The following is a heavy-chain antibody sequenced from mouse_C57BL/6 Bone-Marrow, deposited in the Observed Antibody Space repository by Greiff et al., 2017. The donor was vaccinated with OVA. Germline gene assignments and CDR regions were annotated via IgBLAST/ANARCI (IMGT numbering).Heavy chain of an antibody. J-gene: IGHJ4*01. D-gene: IGHD2-1*01. Sequence: VQLQQSGPELVKPGASVKISCKASGYSFTGYYMNWVKQSPEKSLEWIGEINPSTGGTTYNQKFKAKATLTVDKSSSTAYMQLKSLTSEDSAVYYCERWGVYYGNLLTMDYWGQGTSVTVSS. V-gene: IGHV1-42*01. CDR1: GYSFTGYY. CDR3: ERWGVYYGNLLTMDY. CDR2: INPSTGGT.